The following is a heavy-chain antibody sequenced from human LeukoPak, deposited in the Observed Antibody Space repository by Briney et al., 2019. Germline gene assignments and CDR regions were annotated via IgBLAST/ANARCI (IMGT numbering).Heavy chain of an antibody. D-gene: IGHD2-15*01. Sequence: SETLPLTCTVSGGSINSGSYYYHWIRQPAGKGLEWIGRIYTSGSTIYNPSLKSRVTISVDTSKNQFSLKLSSVTAADTAVYYCASDRIEVDAFDIWGQGTMVTVSS. V-gene: IGHV4-61*02. CDR3: ASDRIEVDAFDI. CDR1: GGSINSGSYY. J-gene: IGHJ3*02. CDR2: IYTSGST.